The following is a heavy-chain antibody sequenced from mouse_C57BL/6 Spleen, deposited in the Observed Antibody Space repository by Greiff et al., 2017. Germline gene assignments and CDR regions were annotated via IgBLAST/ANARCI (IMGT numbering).Heavy chain of an antibody. Sequence: QVQLQQSGAELVKPGASVKISCKASGYAFSSYWMNWVKQRPGKGLEWIGQIYPGDGDTNYNGKFKGKATLTADKSSSTAYMQLSSLTSEDSAVYFCARRVPTVVADWYFDVWGTGTTVTVSS. CDR3: ARRVPTVVADWYFDV. V-gene: IGHV1-80*01. D-gene: IGHD1-1*01. CDR2: IYPGDGDT. J-gene: IGHJ1*03. CDR1: GYAFSSYW.